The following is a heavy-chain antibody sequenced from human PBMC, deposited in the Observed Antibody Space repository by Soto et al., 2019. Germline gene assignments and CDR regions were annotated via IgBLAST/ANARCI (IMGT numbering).Heavy chain of an antibody. CDR2: ISYDGSNK. Sequence: GGSLRLSCAASGFTFSSYAMHWVRQAPGKGLERVAVISYDGSNKYYADSVKGRFTISRDNSKNTLYLQMNSLRAEDTAVYYSLSVSADMAMPPGLFRYCGQGSLVTVSS. CDR3: LSVSADMAMPPGLFRY. D-gene: IGHD2-2*01. V-gene: IGHV3-30-3*01. CDR1: GFTFSSYA. J-gene: IGHJ1*01.